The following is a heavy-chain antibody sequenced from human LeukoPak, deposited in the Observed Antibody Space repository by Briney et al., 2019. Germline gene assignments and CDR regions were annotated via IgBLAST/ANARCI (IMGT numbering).Heavy chain of an antibody. J-gene: IGHJ5*02. V-gene: IGHV4-4*07. Sequence: SETLSLTCTVSGGSISSYYWSWIRQPAGKGLEWIGRIYTSGSTNYNPSLKSRVTMSVDTSKNQFSLKLSSVTAADTAVYYCARDKTSSSGPNWFDPWGQGTLVTVSS. CDR2: IYTSGST. CDR3: ARDKTSSSGPNWFDP. CDR1: GGSISSYY. D-gene: IGHD6-6*01.